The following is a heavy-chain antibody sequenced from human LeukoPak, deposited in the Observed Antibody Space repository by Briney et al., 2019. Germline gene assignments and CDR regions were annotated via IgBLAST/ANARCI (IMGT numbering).Heavy chain of an antibody. CDR1: GFTFSSFE. D-gene: IGHD4-11*01. J-gene: IGHJ3*02. CDR2: ISISGSTT. V-gene: IGHV3-48*03. Sequence: GGSLRLSCAASGFTFSSFEMNWVRQAPGKGLEWVSYISISGSTTYYADSLKGRFTISRDNAKNSLYLQMNSLRAEDTAVYYCARGYSNYGYAFDIWGQGTMVTVSS. CDR3: ARGYSNYGYAFDI.